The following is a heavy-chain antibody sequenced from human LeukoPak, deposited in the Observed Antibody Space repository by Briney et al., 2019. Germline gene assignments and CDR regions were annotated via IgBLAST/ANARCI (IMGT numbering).Heavy chain of an antibody. V-gene: IGHV4-59*12. D-gene: IGHD3-10*01. CDR1: GGSISSYY. J-gene: IGHJ3*02. CDR2: IYYSGST. Sequence: SETLSLTCTVSGGSISSYYWSWIRQPPGKGLEWIGYIYYSGSTYYNPSLKSRVTISVDRSKNQFSLKLSSVTAADTAVYYCARVSGHGDAFDIWGQGTMVTVSS. CDR3: ARVSGHGDAFDI.